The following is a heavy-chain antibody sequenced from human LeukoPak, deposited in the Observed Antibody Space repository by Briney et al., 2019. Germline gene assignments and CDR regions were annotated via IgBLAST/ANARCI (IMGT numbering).Heavy chain of an antibody. CDR3: VKIAVADYYFDY. D-gene: IGHD6-19*01. J-gene: IGHJ4*02. CDR1: GFTFSSYA. CDR2: ISGSGGST. Sequence: GSLRLSCAASGFTFSSYAMSWVRQAPGKGLEWVSAISGSGGSTYYADSVKGRFTISRDNSKNTLYLQMNSLRAEDTAVYYCVKIAVADYYFDYWGQGTLVTVSS. V-gene: IGHV3-23*01.